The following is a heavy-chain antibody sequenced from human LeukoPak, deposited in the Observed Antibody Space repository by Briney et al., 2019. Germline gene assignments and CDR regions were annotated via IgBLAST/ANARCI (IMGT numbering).Heavy chain of an antibody. CDR3: ARRGYDILTGTYYYGMDV. J-gene: IGHJ6*02. V-gene: IGHV4-4*02. CDR2: IYHSGST. CDR1: GGSISSSNW. Sequence: SETLSLTCAVSGGSISSSNWWSWVRQPPGKGLEWIGEIYHSGSTNYNPSLKSRVTISVDKSKNQFSLKLSSVTAADTAVYYCARRGYDILTGTYYYGMDVWGQGTTVTVSS. D-gene: IGHD3-9*01.